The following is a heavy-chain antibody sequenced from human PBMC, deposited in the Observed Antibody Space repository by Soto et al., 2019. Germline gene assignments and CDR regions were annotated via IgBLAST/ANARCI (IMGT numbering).Heavy chain of an antibody. CDR1: GGSISSGDYY. V-gene: IGHV4-30-4*01. D-gene: IGHD6-13*01. J-gene: IGHJ4*02. CDR3: AREYSSSWDDYYFDY. Sequence: PSETLSLTCTVPGGSISSGDYYWSWIRQPPGKGLEWIGYIYYSGSTYYNPSLKSRVTISVDTSKNQFSLKLSSVTAADTAVYYCAREYSSSWDDYYFDYWGQGTLVTVSS. CDR2: IYYSGST.